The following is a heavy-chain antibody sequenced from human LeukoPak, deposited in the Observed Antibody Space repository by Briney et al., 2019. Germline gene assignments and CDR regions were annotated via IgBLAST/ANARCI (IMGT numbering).Heavy chain of an antibody. CDR2: IYYSGST. V-gene: IGHV4-4*02. CDR1: GGSISSSNW. CDR3: ATYYVGVGGRGH. Sequence: SGTLSLTCAVSGGSISSSNWWSWVRQPPGKGLEWIGSIYYSGSTYYNPSLKSRVTISVDTSKNQFSLKLSSVTAADTAVYYCATYYVGVGGRGHWGPGTLVTVSS. D-gene: IGHD3-16*01. J-gene: IGHJ4*02.